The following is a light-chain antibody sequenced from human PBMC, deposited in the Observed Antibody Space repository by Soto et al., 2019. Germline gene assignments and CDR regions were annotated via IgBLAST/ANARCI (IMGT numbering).Light chain of an antibody. Sequence: DIQMTQSPSTLSASVGDRVTITCRASQSISSWLAWYQQKPGKAPNLLIYKGSYLESGVPSRFSDSGSGTEFTLTISNPQPEDFATYSCKQYNSYPCTIGQGTKVDIK. CDR2: KGS. J-gene: IGKJ2*02. CDR1: QSISSW. CDR3: KQYNSYPCT. V-gene: IGKV1-5*03.